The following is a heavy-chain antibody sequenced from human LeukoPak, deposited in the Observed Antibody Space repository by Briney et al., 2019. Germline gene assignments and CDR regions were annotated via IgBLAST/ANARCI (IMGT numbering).Heavy chain of an antibody. CDR2: SYDGSNK. CDR3: ARICSGGSCYNDAFHI. Sequence: SYDGSNKYYADSVKGRFTISRDNAKSSLYLQMNSLRVEDTAVYYCARICSGGSCYNDAFHIWGQGTMVTVSS. D-gene: IGHD2-15*01. V-gene: IGHV3-30*07. J-gene: IGHJ3*02.